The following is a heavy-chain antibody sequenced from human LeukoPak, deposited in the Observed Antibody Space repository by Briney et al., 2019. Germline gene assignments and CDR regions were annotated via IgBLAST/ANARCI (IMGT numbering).Heavy chain of an antibody. CDR1: GFTFSSYG. CDR2: IRYDGSNK. CDR3: HLGYCSGGSCYHTGGWYYYMDV. D-gene: IGHD2-15*01. Sequence: GGSLRLSCAASGFTFSSYGMHWVRQAPGKGLEWVAFIRYDGSNKYYADSVKGRFTISRDNSKNTLYLQMNSLRAEDTAVYYCHLGYCSGGSCYHTGGWYYYMDVWGKGTTVTISS. J-gene: IGHJ6*03. V-gene: IGHV3-30*02.